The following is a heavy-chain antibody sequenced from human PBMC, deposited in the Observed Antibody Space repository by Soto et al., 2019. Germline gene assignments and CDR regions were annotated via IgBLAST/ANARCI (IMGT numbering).Heavy chain of an antibody. D-gene: IGHD1-1*01. CDR2: TYFIGST. CDR3: AASPLKEQTTWSAP. CDR1: GGSISTGSYY. V-gene: IGHV4-31*03. J-gene: IGHJ5*02. Sequence: SETLSLTCTVSGGSISTGSYYWAWIRQLPGKGLEWIGYTYFIGSTYYNPSLTSRITILVYTSKNQFALPLDSVTAAHTAVYYRAASPLKEQTTWSAPWGQGTRVTVSP.